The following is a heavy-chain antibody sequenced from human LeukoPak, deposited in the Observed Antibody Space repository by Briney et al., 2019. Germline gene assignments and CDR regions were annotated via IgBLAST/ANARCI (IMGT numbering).Heavy chain of an antibody. CDR3: ARDQALYYYYYDMDV. V-gene: IGHV3-30*03. CDR1: GFTFSSYS. J-gene: IGHJ6*02. CDR2: ISYDGSNK. Sequence: PGGSLRLSCAASGFTFSSYSMNWVRQAPGKGLEWVAVISYDGSNKYYADSVKGRFTISRDNSKNTLYLQMNSLRAEDTAVYYCARDQALYYYYYDMDVWGQGTTVTVSS.